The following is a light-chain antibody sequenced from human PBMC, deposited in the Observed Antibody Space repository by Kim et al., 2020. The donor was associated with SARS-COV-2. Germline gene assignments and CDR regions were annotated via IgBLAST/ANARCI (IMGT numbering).Light chain of an antibody. Sequence: EMVLTQSPATLYLSPGERANLSCRASQSVSSYLAWYQQKPGQAPRLLIYDAADRATGIPARFSGSGSGTDFTLTIISLEPEDFAVYYCQQRSNWPRSITFGQGTRMEIK. CDR1: QSVSSY. CDR3: QQRSNWPRSIT. V-gene: IGKV3-11*01. J-gene: IGKJ5*01. CDR2: DAA.